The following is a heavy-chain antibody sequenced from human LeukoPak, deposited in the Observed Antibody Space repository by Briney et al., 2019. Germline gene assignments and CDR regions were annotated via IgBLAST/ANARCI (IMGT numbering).Heavy chain of an antibody. V-gene: IGHV3-9*01. J-gene: IGHJ4*02. CDR3: AGESHGYSFEY. CDR2: ITWKSDNI. CDR1: GFTFDDYA. D-gene: IGHD5-24*01. Sequence: GGSLRLSCAASGFTFDDYAMHWVRQAPGKGLEWVSGITWKSDNIEYADSVKGRFTISRDNAKNTLYLQMNSLRAEDTAVYFCAGESHGYSFEYWGRGTLVTVSS.